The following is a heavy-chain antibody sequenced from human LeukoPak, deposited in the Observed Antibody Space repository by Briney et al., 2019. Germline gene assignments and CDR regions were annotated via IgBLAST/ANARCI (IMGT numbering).Heavy chain of an antibody. V-gene: IGHV5-51*01. CDR2: IYPGDSHT. J-gene: IGHJ3*02. Sequence: GESLKISCKASGYSFTTYWIGWVRQMPGKGLEWMGIIYPGDSHTRYSPSFQGQVTISADKSISTAYLQWSSLKASDTAMYYCARPGVTATLDAFDIWGQGTMVTVSS. D-gene: IGHD2-15*01. CDR3: ARPGVTATLDAFDI. CDR1: GYSFTTYW.